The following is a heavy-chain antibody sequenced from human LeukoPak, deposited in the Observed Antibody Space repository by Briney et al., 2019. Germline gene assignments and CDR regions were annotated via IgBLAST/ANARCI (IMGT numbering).Heavy chain of an antibody. Sequence: GGSLRLSCAASGFTFGSYTMHWVRQAPGKGLDWVALISYDGSEKSYADSVKGRFTISRHNTKNTLYLQINILRAEDTAVYYCARDLYSYGPFDYRGQGTLVTVSS. CDR1: GFTFGSYT. CDR3: ARDLYSYGPFDY. D-gene: IGHD5-18*01. J-gene: IGHJ4*02. CDR2: ISYDGSEK. V-gene: IGHV3-30*04.